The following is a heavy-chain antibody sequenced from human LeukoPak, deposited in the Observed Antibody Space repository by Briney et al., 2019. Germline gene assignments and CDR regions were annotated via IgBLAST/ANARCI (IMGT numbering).Heavy chain of an antibody. D-gene: IGHD5-12*01. V-gene: IGHV3-48*01. Sequence: PGGSLRLSCAASGFTFSSYSMNWVRQAPGKGLEWVSYISSSSSTIYYADSVKGRFTISRDNAKNSLYLQMNSLRAEDTAVYYCARDYVVATIKTPFDYWGQGTLVTVSS. CDR2: ISSSSSTI. CDR1: GFTFSSYS. J-gene: IGHJ4*02. CDR3: ARDYVVATIKTPFDY.